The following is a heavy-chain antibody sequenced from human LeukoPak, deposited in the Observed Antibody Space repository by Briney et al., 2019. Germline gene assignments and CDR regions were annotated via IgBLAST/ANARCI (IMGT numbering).Heavy chain of an antibody. CDR2: IYTSGST. V-gene: IGHV4-4*07. CDR3: ARDHATMVRGVIIPDSNWFDP. CDR1: GGSISSYY. J-gene: IGHJ5*02. Sequence: PSETLSHTCTVSGGSISSYYWSWIRQPAGKGLEWIGHIYTSGSTNYNPSLKSRVTMSVDTSKNQFSLKLSSVTAADTAVYYCARDHATMVRGVIIPDSNWFDPWGQGTLVTVSS. D-gene: IGHD3-10*01.